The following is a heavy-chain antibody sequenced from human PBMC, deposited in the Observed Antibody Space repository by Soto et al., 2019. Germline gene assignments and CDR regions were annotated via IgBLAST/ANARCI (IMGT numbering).Heavy chain of an antibody. J-gene: IGHJ4*02. CDR3: AGHDYGDPYYFDY. D-gene: IGHD4-17*01. V-gene: IGHV4-59*01. CDR2: IYYSGST. CDR1: GGSISSYY. Sequence: SETLSLTCTVSGGSISSYYWSWIRQPPGKGLEWIGYIYYSGSTNYNPSLKSRVTISVDTSKNQFSLKLSSVTAADTAVYYCAGHDYGDPYYFDYWGQGTLVTVSS.